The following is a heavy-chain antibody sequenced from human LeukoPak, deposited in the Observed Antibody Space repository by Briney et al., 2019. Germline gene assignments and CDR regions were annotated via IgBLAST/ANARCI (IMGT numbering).Heavy chain of an antibody. Sequence: SVKVSCKASGGTFSSYAMSWVRQAPGQGLEWMGGIIPIFGTANYAQKFQGRVTITADASTSTAYMELSSLRSEDTAVYYCARVLIAAAGYYFDNWGQGTLVTVSS. J-gene: IGHJ4*02. CDR1: GGTFSSYA. V-gene: IGHV1-69*13. CDR2: IIPIFGTA. D-gene: IGHD6-13*01. CDR3: ARVLIAAAGYYFDN.